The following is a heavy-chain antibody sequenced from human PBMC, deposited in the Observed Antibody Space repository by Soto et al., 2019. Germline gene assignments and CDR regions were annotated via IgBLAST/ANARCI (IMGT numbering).Heavy chain of an antibody. V-gene: IGHV3-23*01. CDR1: GFTFNNFA. D-gene: IGHD5-12*01. CDR2: ITKNSDRT. J-gene: IGHJ4*02. CDR3: PEGGFYDGFDY. Sequence: EVQLLESGGGLVQPGGSLRLSCVTSGFTFNNFAMSWVRQAPGKGLEWVSSITKNSDRTDYAASVKGRFTISRDNSRSAVFLQLNSLREEDTALYYCPEGGFYDGFDYWGQGTLVTVSS.